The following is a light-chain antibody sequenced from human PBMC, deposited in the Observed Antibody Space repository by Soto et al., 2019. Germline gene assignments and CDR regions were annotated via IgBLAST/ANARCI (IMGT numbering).Light chain of an antibody. V-gene: IGKV2-28*01. Sequence: DVVMTQSPLPLPVTPGEPASISCRSSQSLLHANGYSYLDWYLQKPGQSPQLLIYLASSRASGVPDRFSGSGSGTDFTLRISRVEAEDVGVYYCMQALHTPRTFGQGTKVEIK. CDR1: QSLLHANGYSY. CDR3: MQALHTPRT. CDR2: LAS. J-gene: IGKJ1*01.